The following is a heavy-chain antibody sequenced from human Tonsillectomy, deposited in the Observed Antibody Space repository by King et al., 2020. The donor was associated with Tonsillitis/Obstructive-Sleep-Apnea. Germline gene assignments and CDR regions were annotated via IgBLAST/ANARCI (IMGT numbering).Heavy chain of an antibody. J-gene: IGHJ4*02. CDR1: GFSLSTSGMG. V-gene: IGHV2-5*02. D-gene: IGHD3-10*01. CDR3: AHRDYYGSGRHFDY. CDR2: IYWDDDK. Sequence: TLQESGPTLVKPTQTLTLTCTFSGFSLSTSGMGVGWIRQPPGQALEWLALIYWDDDKRYSPSLKSRLTITKDTSKSQVVLTMTNMDPVDTATYYCAHRDYYGSGRHFDYWGQGTLVTVSS.